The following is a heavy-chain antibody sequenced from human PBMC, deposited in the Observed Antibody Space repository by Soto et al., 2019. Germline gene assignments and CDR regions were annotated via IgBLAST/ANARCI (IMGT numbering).Heavy chain of an antibody. D-gene: IGHD6-19*01. J-gene: IGHJ5*02. CDR2: TTPIFGTA. CDR3: ARGNRIAVAALNWFDP. Sequence: QVQLVQSGAEVKKPGSSVKVSCKASGGTFSSYAISWVRQAPVQGLEWRGGTTPIFGTANYAQKFQGRVTITADESTSTAYMEQSSLRSEDTAVYYCARGNRIAVAALNWFDPWGQGTLVTVSS. CDR1: GGTFSSYA. V-gene: IGHV1-69*01.